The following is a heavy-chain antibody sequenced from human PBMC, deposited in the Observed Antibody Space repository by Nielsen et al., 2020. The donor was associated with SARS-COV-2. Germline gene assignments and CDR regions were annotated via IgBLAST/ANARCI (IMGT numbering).Heavy chain of an antibody. J-gene: IGHJ4*02. CDR3: VRGSHCSSTRCHIDY. D-gene: IGHD2-2*01. CDR2: IDPSDSYT. V-gene: IGHV5-10-1*01. Sequence: GESLKISCKGSGYSFTNYWISWVRQMPGKGLEWMGRIDPSDSYTNYSPSFQGHVTISGDKSISTAYLQWSRLKASDTAMYYCVRGSHCSSTRCHIDYWGQGTLVTVSS. CDR1: GYSFTNYW.